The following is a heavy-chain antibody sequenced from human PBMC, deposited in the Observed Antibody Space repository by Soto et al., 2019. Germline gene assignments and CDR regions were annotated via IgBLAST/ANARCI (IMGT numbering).Heavy chain of an antibody. CDR1: GGSISSYY. Sequence: PSETLSLTCTVSGGSISSYYWSWVRQPPWKGLEWIGYIYYSGSTNYNPSLKSRVTISVDTSKNQFSLNLSSVTAADTAVYYCARDGYYYDSSGYQRVYYFDYWGQGTLVTVSS. CDR2: IYYSGST. CDR3: ARDGYYYDSSGYQRVYYFDY. V-gene: IGHV4-59*01. D-gene: IGHD3-22*01. J-gene: IGHJ4*02.